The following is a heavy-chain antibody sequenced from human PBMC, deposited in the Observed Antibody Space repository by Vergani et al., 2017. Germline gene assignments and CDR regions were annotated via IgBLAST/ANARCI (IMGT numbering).Heavy chain of an antibody. CDR1: GFTFSDYY. D-gene: IGHD4-17*01. CDR2: ISSSGSTI. V-gene: IGHV3-11*01. J-gene: IGHJ5*02. Sequence: QVQLVESGGGLVKPGGSLRLSCAASGFTFSDYYMSWIRQAPGKGLEWVSYISSSGSTIYYADSVKGRFTISRDNAKNSLYLKMNSLRAEDTAVYYCERERCDVTTRWFDPWGQGTLVTVSS. CDR3: ERERCDVTTRWFDP.